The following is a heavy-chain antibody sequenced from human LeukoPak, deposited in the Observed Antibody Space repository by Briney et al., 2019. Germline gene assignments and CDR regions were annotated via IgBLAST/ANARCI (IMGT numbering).Heavy chain of an antibody. CDR3: ARDQAVPAATPDY. V-gene: IGHV3-21*01. CDR2: ISSSSSYI. Sequence: GGSLRLSCAASGFTFSSYWMSWVRQAPGKGLEWVSSISSSSSYIYYADSVKGRFTISRDNAKNSLYLQMNSLRAEDTAVYYCARDQAVPAATPDYWGQGTLVTVSS. CDR1: GFTFSSYW. D-gene: IGHD2-2*01. J-gene: IGHJ4*02.